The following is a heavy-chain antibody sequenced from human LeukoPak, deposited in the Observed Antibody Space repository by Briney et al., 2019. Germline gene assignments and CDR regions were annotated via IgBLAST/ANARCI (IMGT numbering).Heavy chain of an antibody. CDR3: ATAYPIAAAGGY. CDR1: GFTFSTYW. V-gene: IGHV3-7*01. J-gene: IGHJ4*02. D-gene: IGHD6-13*01. Sequence: GGSLRLSCAASGFTFSTYWMNWFRQTPGKGLEWVAKIKADGGEKDHVASVKGRLTISRDNAKNSLYLQMNSLRAEDTAVYYCATAYPIAAAGGYWGQGTLVTVSS. CDR2: IKADGGEK.